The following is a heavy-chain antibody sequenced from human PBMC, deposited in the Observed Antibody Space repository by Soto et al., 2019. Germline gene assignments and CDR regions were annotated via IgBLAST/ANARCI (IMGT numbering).Heavy chain of an antibody. CDR3: ARDQYAVGGDF. CDR1: GYTFTDYG. D-gene: IGHD1-26*01. Sequence: QVQLVQSGAEVRKPGASVKVSCKASGYTFTDYGVSWVRQAPGQGLEWMGWINTYNAKTNYAPKVQARVTMTTDTSTTTAYMELKSLKSDDTAVYYCARDQYAVGGDFWGQGTQVTFSS. CDR2: INTYNAKT. J-gene: IGHJ4*02. V-gene: IGHV1-18*01.